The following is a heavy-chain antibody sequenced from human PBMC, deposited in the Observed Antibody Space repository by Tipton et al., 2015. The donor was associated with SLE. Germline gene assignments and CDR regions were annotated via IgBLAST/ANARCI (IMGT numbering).Heavy chain of an antibody. CDR1: GGSISPYY. Sequence: TLSLTCTVPGGSISPYYWTWVRQPPGKGLEWIGFIYYSGSTNYNPSLKSRVTISVDKSKNQFSLKLSSVTAADTAVYYCARYVDIVAFDYWGQGTLVTVSS. CDR3: ARYVDIVAFDY. J-gene: IGHJ4*02. V-gene: IGHV4-59*12. CDR2: IYYSGST. D-gene: IGHD5-12*01.